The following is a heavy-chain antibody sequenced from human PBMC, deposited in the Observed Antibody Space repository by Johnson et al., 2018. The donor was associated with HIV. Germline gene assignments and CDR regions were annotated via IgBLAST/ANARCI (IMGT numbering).Heavy chain of an antibody. J-gene: IGHJ3*01. D-gene: IGHD6-19*01. Sequence: SLRLSCAASGFTFSHYWMHWVRQAPGKGLVWISRIFSDGSNTDYADSVKGRFTISRDNAKNTLYLQMNSLRAEDTGVYYCARKQWLAKISSDAFDVWGQGTKVTVSS. CDR3: ARKQWLAKISSDAFDV. CDR1: GFTFSHYW. V-gene: IGHV3-74*01. CDR2: IFSDGSNT.